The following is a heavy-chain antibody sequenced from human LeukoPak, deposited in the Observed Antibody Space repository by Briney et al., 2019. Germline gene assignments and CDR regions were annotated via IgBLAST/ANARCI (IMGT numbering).Heavy chain of an antibody. J-gene: IGHJ5*02. CDR1: GYTFTGYY. CDR3: AKEGLVLRYFDTDSNWFDP. D-gene: IGHD3-9*01. CDR2: INPNSGGT. Sequence: ASVKLSCKASGYTFTGYYMHWVRQAPGQGLEWMGWINPNSGGTNYAQKFQGRVTMTRDTSISTAYMELSRLRSDDTAVYYCAKEGLVLRYFDTDSNWFDPWGQGTLVTVSS. V-gene: IGHV1-2*02.